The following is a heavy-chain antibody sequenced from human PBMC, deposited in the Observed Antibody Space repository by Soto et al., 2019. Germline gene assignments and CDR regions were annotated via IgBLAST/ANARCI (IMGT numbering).Heavy chain of an antibody. D-gene: IGHD4-4*01. CDR2: ISYDGSNK. V-gene: IGHV3-30-3*01. Sequence: HPGGSLRLSCAASGFTFSSYAMHWVRQAPGKGLEWVAVISYDGSNKYYADSVKGRFTISRDNSKNTLYLQMNSLRAEDTAVYYCAREGPVTIGYYYGMDVWGQGTTVTVSS. CDR1: GFTFSSYA. J-gene: IGHJ6*02. CDR3: AREGPVTIGYYYGMDV.